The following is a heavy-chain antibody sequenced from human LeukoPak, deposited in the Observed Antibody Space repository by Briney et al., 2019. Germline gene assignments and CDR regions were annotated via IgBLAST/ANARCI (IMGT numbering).Heavy chain of an antibody. J-gene: IGHJ6*02. CDR1: GYTFTSYY. CDR3: ARAPASGSYSYYYYGMDV. Sequence: AASVRVSCKASGYTFTSYYMHWVGQAPGQGLEWMGIINPSGDSTSYAQKFQGRVTMTRDTSTSTVYMELSSLRSEDTAVYYCARAPASGSYSYYYYGMDVWGQGTTVTVSS. V-gene: IGHV1-46*01. D-gene: IGHD1-26*01. CDR2: INPSGDST.